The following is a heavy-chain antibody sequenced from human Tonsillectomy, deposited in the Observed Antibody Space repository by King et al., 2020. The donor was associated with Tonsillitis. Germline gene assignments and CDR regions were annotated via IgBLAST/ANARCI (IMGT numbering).Heavy chain of an antibody. V-gene: IGHV3-21*01. D-gene: IGHD2-21*02. Sequence: VQLVESGGGLVNPGGSLRLSCAVSGFTFNDYYMMWVRQAPGKGLEWVSFISSAGYSIFYADSVKGRFTISRDNAKNSLYLRMSSLRAEDTGVYYCVRPRGTNCVDCGLDVWGQGTTVTVS. J-gene: IGHJ6*02. CDR2: ISSAGYSI. CDR3: VRPRGTNCVDCGLDV. CDR1: GFTFNDYY.